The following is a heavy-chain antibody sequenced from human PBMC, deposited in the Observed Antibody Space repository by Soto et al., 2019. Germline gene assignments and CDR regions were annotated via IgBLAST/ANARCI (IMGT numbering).Heavy chain of an antibody. D-gene: IGHD5-18*01. CDR2: ISGSGGST. CDR3: AKGRYSFGETNWFDP. CDR1: GFTFSSYA. Sequence: EVQLLESGGGLVQPGGSLRLSCAASGFTFSSYAMSWVRQAPGKGLEWVSAISGSGGSTYYADSVKGRFTISRDNSKNTLYLQMNSLSAEDTAVYYCAKGRYSFGETNWFDPWGQGTLVTVSS. V-gene: IGHV3-23*01. J-gene: IGHJ5*02.